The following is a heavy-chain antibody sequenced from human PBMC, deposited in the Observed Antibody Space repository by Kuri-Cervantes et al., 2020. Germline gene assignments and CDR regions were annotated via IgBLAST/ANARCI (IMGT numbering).Heavy chain of an antibody. CDR2: INPSGGST. D-gene: IGHD1-26*01. J-gene: IGHJ4*02. CDR3: ARESVGAGDY. V-gene: IGHV1-46*01. CDR1: GYTFTSYY. Sequence: ASVKVSCKASGYTFTSYYMHWVRQAPGQGLEWMGIINPSGGSTSYAQKFQGRVTMTRDTSTSTVYMELRSLRSDDTAVYYCARESVGAGDYWGQGTLVTVSS.